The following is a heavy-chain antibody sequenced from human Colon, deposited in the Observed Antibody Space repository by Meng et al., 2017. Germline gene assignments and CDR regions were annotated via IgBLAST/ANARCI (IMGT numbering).Heavy chain of an antibody. CDR2: TYYRSKWYN. CDR1: GDSVSSNTAA. CDR3: ARDHGYSYGLPLDY. D-gene: IGHD5-18*01. Sequence: QVQLQQSGPGLVKPSQNLSLTCVISGDSVSSNTAAGNWIRQSPSRGLEWLGRTYYRSKWYNEYAVSVKSRMTFNADTSKNQVSLQVNSVTPEDTAVYYCARDHGYSYGLPLDYWGQGILVTVSS. J-gene: IGHJ4*02. V-gene: IGHV6-1*01.